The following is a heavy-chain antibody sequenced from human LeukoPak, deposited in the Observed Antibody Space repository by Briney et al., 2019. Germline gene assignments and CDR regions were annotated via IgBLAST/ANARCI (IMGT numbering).Heavy chain of an antibody. CDR2: IYYSGGT. J-gene: IGHJ4*02. CDR1: SGSISSSSYY. V-gene: IGHV4-39*01. Sequence: SETLSLTCTVSSGSISSSSYYWGWIRQPPGKGLEWIGSIYYSGGTYYNPSLKSRVTISVDSSKNQFSLKLSSVTAADTAVYYCARRFRSGGYPAWDVVYWGQGTLVTVSS. CDR3: ARRFRSGGYPAWDVVY. D-gene: IGHD3-10*01.